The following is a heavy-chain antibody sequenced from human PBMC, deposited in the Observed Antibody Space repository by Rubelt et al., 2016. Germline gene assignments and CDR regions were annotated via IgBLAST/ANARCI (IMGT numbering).Heavy chain of an antibody. V-gene: IGHV4-61*01. CDR2: IYFIGST. D-gene: IGHD6-13*01. CDR3: ARGNRRNSNIAFDP. CDR1: GGSVSSGSYY. Sequence: QVQLQESGPGLVKPSETLSLTCTVSGGSVSSGSYYWSWIRQPPGKGLEWIGYIYFIGSTNYNPSLKSRVTISVDTSKNQFSLKLSSVTAADTAVYYCARGNRRNSNIAFDPWGQGTLVTVSS. J-gene: IGHJ5*02.